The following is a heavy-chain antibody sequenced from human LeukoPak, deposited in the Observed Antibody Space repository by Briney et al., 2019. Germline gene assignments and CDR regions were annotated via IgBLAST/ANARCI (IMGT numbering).Heavy chain of an antibody. D-gene: IGHD4-23*01. Sequence: GGSLRLFCVVSGLTFDNAWMSWVRQAPGKGLEWVGHIKSKNVGETTEYAAPVQGRFTISRDDSKNTVYLQMSNLKTEDTAVYYCTTGPGNSGYWGQGTLVTVSS. CDR3: TTGPGNSGY. CDR2: IKSKNVGETT. J-gene: IGHJ4*02. CDR1: GLTFDNAW. V-gene: IGHV3-15*01.